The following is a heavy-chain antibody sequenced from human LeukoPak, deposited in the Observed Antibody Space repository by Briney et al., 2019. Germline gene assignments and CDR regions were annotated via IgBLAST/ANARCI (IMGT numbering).Heavy chain of an antibody. J-gene: IGHJ4*02. Sequence: GGSLRLSCAASGFTFSSYSMDWVRQAPGKGLEWVSSISSSSSYIYYADSVKGRFTISRDNAKSSLYLQMNSLRAEDTAVYYCARVTPSAAAGTDYWGQGTLVTVSS. CDR3: ARVTPSAAAGTDY. D-gene: IGHD6-13*01. CDR1: GFTFSSYS. CDR2: ISSSSSYI. V-gene: IGHV3-21*01.